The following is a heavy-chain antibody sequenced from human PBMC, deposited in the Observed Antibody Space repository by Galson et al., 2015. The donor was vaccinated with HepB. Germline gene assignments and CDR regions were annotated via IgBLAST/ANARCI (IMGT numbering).Heavy chain of an antibody. CDR1: GFVFSNYG. Sequence: SLRLSCAASGFVFSNYGMQWVRQAPGKGLEWLAVISYEGSVKYYADSVEGRLTISRDDSKNTLYLQMNSLRVEDTAVYCCAKERGYRGEHYGAHFDIWGQGTRVTVSS. V-gene: IGHV3-30*18. CDR3: AKERGYRGEHYGAHFDI. D-gene: IGHD2-21*01. J-gene: IGHJ3*02. CDR2: ISYEGSVK.